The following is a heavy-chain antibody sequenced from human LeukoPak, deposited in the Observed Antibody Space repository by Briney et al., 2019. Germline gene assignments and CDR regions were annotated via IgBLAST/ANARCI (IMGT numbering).Heavy chain of an antibody. V-gene: IGHV3-23*01. J-gene: IGHJ4*02. CDR2: IGGSGDST. CDR3: ATTPWVAARYFDY. D-gene: IGHD6-6*01. CDR1: GFIFSNHA. Sequence: GGSLRLSCAASGFIFSNHAMSWVRQTPGKGLEWVSAIGGSGDSTYYADSVKGRFTISRDNSKNTMYLRMNSLRAEDTAVYYCATTPWVAARYFDYWGQGTLVTVSS.